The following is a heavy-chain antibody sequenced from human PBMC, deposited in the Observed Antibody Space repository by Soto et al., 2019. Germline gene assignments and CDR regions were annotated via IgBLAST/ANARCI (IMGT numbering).Heavy chain of an antibody. CDR2: ISGSGGST. J-gene: IGHJ6*02. D-gene: IGHD3-10*01. V-gene: IGHV3-23*01. CDR1: GFTFSSYA. Sequence: GGSLRLSCAASGFTFSSYAMSWVRQAPGKGLEWVSAISGSGGSTYYADSVKGRFTISRDNSKNTLYLQMNSLRAEDTAVYYCAKDPRVLWFGELTQNYYYYGMDVWGQGTTVTVSS. CDR3: AKDPRVLWFGELTQNYYYYGMDV.